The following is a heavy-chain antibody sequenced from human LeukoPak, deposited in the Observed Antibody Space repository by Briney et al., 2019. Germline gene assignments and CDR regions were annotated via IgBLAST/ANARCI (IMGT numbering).Heavy chain of an antibody. D-gene: IGHD3-10*01. CDR1: GFTFSSYE. CDR2: ISSSGSTI. V-gene: IGHV3-48*03. Sequence: GGSLRLSCAASGFTFSSYEMNWVRQAPGKGLEWVSYISSSGSTIYYADSVKGRFTISRDNAKNSLYLQMNSLRSDDTAVYYCARDRGITMVRGVPYYYYYMDVWGKGTTVTISS. CDR3: ARDRGITMVRGVPYYYYYMDV. J-gene: IGHJ6*03.